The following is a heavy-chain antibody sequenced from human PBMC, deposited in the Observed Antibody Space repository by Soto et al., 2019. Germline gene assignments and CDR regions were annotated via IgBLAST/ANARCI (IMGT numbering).Heavy chain of an antibody. CDR3: AREPPGARAGFDY. CDR2: SNIQNGDT. V-gene: IGHV1-46*01. CDR1: GYIFTTYY. D-gene: IGHD6-13*01. Sequence: QVQLVQSGAEVEKPGASVKVSCKASGYIFTTYYIHWVRQAPGEGLEWMGMSNIQNGDTNRPQKFRDRVTMTRDTSTSTVYMELTSLRSEDTAVYFCAREPPGARAGFDYWGHGTLVTVSS. J-gene: IGHJ4*01.